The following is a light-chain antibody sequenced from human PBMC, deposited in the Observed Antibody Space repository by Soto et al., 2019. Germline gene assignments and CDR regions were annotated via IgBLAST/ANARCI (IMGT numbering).Light chain of an antibody. CDR1: QSVSGW. J-gene: IGKJ1*01. Sequence: LEMTQSLSTVSARVRDSVTVTCRASQSVSGWLAWYQQKPGEAPKLLIYDASALPRGVPSRFSGSGSGTKFTLTIASLQPDDFATYYCQQYETFSGKFGPGTKVDIK. CDR3: QQYETFSGK. CDR2: DAS. V-gene: IGKV1-5*01.